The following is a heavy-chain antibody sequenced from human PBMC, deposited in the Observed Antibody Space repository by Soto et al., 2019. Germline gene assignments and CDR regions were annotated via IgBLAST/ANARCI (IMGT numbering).Heavy chain of an antibody. CDR2: IYYSGST. D-gene: IGHD2-15*01. J-gene: IGHJ4*02. V-gene: IGHV4-59*01. CDR3: ARDYCSGGSCYSVY. CDR1: GGSISSYY. Sequence: PSETLSLTCTVPGGSISSYYWSWIRQPPGKGLEWIGYIYYSGSTNYNPSLKSRVTISVDTSKNQFSLKLSSVTAADTAVYYCARDYCSGGSCYSVYWGQGTLVTVSS.